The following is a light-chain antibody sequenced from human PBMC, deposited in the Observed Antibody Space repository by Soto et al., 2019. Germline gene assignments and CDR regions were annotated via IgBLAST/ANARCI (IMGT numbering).Light chain of an antibody. V-gene: IGKV3-20*01. CDR1: QSVSSSY. CDR3: QQYGSSTPWT. CDR2: GAS. J-gene: IGKJ1*01. Sequence: EIVLTQSPGTLSLSPGERATLSCRASQSVSSSYLAWYQQKPGQAPRLLIYGASSRATGIPDRFSGRVSGTDFTLTISRLEPEDFAVYYCQQYGSSTPWTFGQGTKVEIK.